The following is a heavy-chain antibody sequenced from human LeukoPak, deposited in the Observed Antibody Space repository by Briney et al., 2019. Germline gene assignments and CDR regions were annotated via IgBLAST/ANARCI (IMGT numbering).Heavy chain of an antibody. CDR3: ARDRVAAAGFDY. J-gene: IGHJ4*02. V-gene: IGHV4-59*11. CDR2: IYYSGST. CDR1: GGSISSHY. D-gene: IGHD6-13*01. Sequence: PSESLSLTCTVSGGSISSHYWSWIRQPPGKGLEWIGYIYYSGSTNYNPSLKRRVTISVDTSKNQFSLKLSSVTAADTAVYYCARDRVAAAGFDYWGQGTLVTVSS.